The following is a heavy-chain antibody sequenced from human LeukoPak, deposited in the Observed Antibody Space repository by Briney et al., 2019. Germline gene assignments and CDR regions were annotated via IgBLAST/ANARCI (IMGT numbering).Heavy chain of an antibody. V-gene: IGHV3-23*01. J-gene: IGHJ4*02. D-gene: IGHD3-10*01. CDR2: IGGSGDFT. Sequence: GGSLRLSCAASGFTFSTYAMSWVRQSPGKGLEWVSAIGGSGDFTYYAEYVRGRFTISRDNSEKTLYLQMNSLRAEDTAVYYCAKADRGWGVITKDWGQGTLVTVSS. CDR3: AKADRGWGVITKD. CDR1: GFTFSTYA.